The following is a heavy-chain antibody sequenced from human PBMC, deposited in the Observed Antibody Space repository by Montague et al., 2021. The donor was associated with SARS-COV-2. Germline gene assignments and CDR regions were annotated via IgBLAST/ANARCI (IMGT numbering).Heavy chain of an antibody. CDR2: IYYSGST. J-gene: IGHJ4*02. CDR3: ARRGDYGGQRFDD. CDR1: GGSVSSRSYY. V-gene: IGHV4-39*01. D-gene: IGHD4-23*01. Sequence: SETLSLTCTVSGGSVSSRSYYWGWIRQPPGKGLEWIGSIYYSGSTHYNPSLKSRVTISVDTSKNQFSLKLSSVTAADTAVYYCARRGDYGGQRFDDWGQGTLVTVSS.